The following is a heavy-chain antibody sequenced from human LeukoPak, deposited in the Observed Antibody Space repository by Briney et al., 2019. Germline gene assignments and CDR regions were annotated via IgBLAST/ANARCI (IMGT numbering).Heavy chain of an antibody. D-gene: IGHD3-10*01. CDR1: GGTFSSYA. CDR2: IIPIFGTA. V-gene: IGHV1-69*13. CDR3: ARDSRGFGELKNNWFDP. J-gene: IGHJ5*02. Sequence: ASVKVSCKASGGTFSSYAISWVRQAPGQGLEWMGGIIPIFGTANYAQKFQGRVTITADESTSTAYMELSSLRSEDTAVYYCARDSRGFGELKNNWFDPWGQGTLVTVSS.